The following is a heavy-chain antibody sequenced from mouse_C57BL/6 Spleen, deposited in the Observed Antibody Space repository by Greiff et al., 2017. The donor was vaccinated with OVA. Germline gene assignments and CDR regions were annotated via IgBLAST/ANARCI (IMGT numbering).Heavy chain of an antibody. V-gene: IGHV1-69*01. CDR3: ARELRPAWFAY. CDR2: IDPSDSYT. D-gene: IGHD3-2*02. J-gene: IGHJ3*01. CDR1: GYTFTSYW. Sequence: VQLQQPGAELVMPGASVKLSCKASGYTFTSYWMHWVKQRPGQGLEWIGEIDPSDSYTNYNQKFKGKSTLTVDKSSSTAYMQLSSLTSEDSAVYYCARELRPAWFAYWGQGTLVTVSA.